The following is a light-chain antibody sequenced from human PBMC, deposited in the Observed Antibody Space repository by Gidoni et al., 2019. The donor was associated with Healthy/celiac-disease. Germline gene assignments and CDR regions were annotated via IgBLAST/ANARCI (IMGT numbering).Light chain of an antibody. Sequence: SYVLTQPPSVSVAPGKTARITCGGNNIVSKSVHWYQQKPCQAPVLVVYDDSDWPSGITERFSGSNSGNTATLTISRVEAGDEAGYYCQVWDSSSDHPGVVFGGGTKLTVL. CDR3: QVWDSSSDHPGVV. V-gene: IGLV3-21*03. CDR1: NIVSKS. J-gene: IGLJ2*01. CDR2: DDS.